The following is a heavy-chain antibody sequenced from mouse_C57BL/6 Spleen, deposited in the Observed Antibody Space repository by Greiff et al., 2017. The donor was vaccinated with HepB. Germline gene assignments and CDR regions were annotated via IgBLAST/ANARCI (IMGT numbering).Heavy chain of an antibody. CDR3: ARGGLLRGY. J-gene: IGHJ2*01. Sequence: VHVKQSGPELVKPGASVKISCKASGYSFTGYYMHWVKQSSEKSLEWIGEINPSTGGTSYNQKFKGKATLTVDKSSSTAYMQLKSLTSEDSAVYYCARGGLLRGYWGQGTTLTVSS. CDR1: GYSFTGYY. V-gene: IGHV1-43*01. D-gene: IGHD1-1*01. CDR2: INPSTGGT.